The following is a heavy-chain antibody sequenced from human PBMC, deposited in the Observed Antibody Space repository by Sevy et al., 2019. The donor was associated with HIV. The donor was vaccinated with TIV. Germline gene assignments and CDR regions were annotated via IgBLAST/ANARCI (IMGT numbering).Heavy chain of an antibody. Sequence: ASVKVSCKASGYTFTGYYMHWVRQAPGQGLEWMGWINPNSGGTNYAQTFQGRVTMTRDTSISTAYMELSRLRSDDTAVYYCARGRYCSGGSCRYYYYGMDVWGQGTTVTVSS. V-gene: IGHV1-2*02. J-gene: IGHJ6*02. CDR1: GYTFTGYY. D-gene: IGHD2-15*01. CDR2: INPNSGGT. CDR3: ARGRYCSGGSCRYYYYGMDV.